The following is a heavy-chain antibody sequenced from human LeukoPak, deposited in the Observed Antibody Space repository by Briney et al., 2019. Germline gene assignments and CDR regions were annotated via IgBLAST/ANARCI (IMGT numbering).Heavy chain of an antibody. CDR2: VKQDGSEK. CDR1: EFTFSNYW. J-gene: IGHJ3*02. D-gene: IGHD2-21*02. Sequence: PGGSLRLSCAASEFTFSNYWMTWVRQAPGKGLEWVASVKQDGSEKYSVDSVKGRFTISRDNAKNSLYLQVNSLRAEDTAVYYCANGGYCAGDCFDVFDIWGQGTMVTVSS. CDR3: ANGGYCAGDCFDVFDI. V-gene: IGHV3-7*03.